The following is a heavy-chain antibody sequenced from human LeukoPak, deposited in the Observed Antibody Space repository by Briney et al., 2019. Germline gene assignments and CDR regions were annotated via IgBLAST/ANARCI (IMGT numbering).Heavy chain of an antibody. CDR1: GFTFSSYG. D-gene: IGHD3-16*01. Sequence: PGRSLRLSCAASGFTFSSYGMHWVRQAPVKGLEWVSAISGDGTRTYYADSVKGRFTIPRDNSKNTLYLEMSSLRVEDTAIYYCAKWPEGAMDYFDYWGQGTLVTVSS. J-gene: IGHJ4*02. CDR2: ISGDGTRT. V-gene: IGHV3-23*01. CDR3: AKWPEGAMDYFDY.